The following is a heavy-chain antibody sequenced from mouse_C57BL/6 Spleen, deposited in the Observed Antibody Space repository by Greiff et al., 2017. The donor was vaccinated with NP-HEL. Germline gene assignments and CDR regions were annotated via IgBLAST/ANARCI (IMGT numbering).Heavy chain of an antibody. CDR3: TRSRGANGYDYFDY. CDR1: GSTFTDYE. D-gene: IGHD2-2*01. J-gene: IGHJ2*01. V-gene: IGHV1-15*01. CDR2: IDPETGGT. Sequence: VQRVVSGAELVRPGASVTLSCKAPGSTFTDYEMHWVKQTPVQGLEWIGAIDPETGGTAYNQKFKGKAILTADKSSSTAYMELRSLTSEDSAVDYCTRSRGANGYDYFDYWGQGTTLTVSS.